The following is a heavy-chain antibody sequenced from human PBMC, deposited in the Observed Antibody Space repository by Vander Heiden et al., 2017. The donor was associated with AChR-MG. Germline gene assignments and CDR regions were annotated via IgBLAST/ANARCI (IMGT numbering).Heavy chain of an antibody. CDR3: ARTYSGYQIAAGWLDP. Sequence: QLVQSGAEVKTPGASVRVSCKASGSTFTNFIVSWVRQAPGQGLEWLGWISGHNGNTSYSQKFHDRVSMTTDTSTSTAYLDLRSLRSDDTAVYYCARTYSGYQIAAGWLDPWGQGTLVTVSS. D-gene: IGHD5-12*01. J-gene: IGHJ5*02. CDR1: GSTFTNFI. CDR2: ISGHNGNT. V-gene: IGHV1-18*01.